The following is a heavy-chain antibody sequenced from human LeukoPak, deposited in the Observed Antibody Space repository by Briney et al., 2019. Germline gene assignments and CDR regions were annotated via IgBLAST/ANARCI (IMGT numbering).Heavy chain of an antibody. Sequence: PGGSLRLSCAASGFTFSSYGMHWVRQAPGKGLEWVAVISYDGSNKYYADSVKGRFTISRDNAKNSLYLQMNSLRAEDTAVYYCASRAMDVWGQGTTVTVSS. CDR2: ISYDGSNK. J-gene: IGHJ6*02. CDR1: GFTFSSYG. V-gene: IGHV3-30*03. CDR3: ASRAMDV.